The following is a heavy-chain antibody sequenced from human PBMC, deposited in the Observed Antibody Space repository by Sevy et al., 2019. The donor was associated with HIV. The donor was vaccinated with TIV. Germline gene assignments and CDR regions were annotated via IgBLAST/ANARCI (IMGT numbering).Heavy chain of an antibody. CDR1: GYTFSRSV. D-gene: IGHD6-19*01. CDR3: ARGRGIAVAGGGYYSDY. V-gene: IGHV1-18*04. J-gene: IGHJ4*02. CDR2: ISTYNGKT. Sequence: APVKVSCMASGYTFSRSVITWVRQAPGQGLEWMGWISTYNGKTNYAQKFQDRVTMTTDTSTNTAYMELRSLRSDDTAIYFCARGRGIAVAGGGYYSDYWGQGSLVTVSS.